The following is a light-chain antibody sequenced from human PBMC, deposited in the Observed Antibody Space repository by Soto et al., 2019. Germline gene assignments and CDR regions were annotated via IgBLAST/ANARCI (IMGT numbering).Light chain of an antibody. CDR1: SRDVGGYNY. V-gene: IGLV2-11*01. CDR3: CSYAGSYTLV. J-gene: IGLJ1*01. CDR2: DVS. Sequence: QSALTQPRSWSGSPGQSVTISCTGTSRDVGGYNYVSWYQQHPGKAPKLMIYDVSKRPSGVPDRFSGSKSGNTASLTISGLQAEDEADYYCCSYAGSYTLVFGTGTKLTVL.